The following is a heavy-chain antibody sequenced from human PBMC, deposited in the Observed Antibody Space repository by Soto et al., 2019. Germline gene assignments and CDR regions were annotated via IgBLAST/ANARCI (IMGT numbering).Heavy chain of an antibody. Sequence: EVQLVESGGGWVQPGGSPKLSCAASGVTFSGSAIHWVRKAAGKGLEWVGRIRSKADSYAAAYAASLEGRFTIARDDSKNTAYMQMNRLKAEDTAVYYSTRPANEDVTFDNWGEGTLVTVST. CDR1: GVTFSGSA. V-gene: IGHV3-73*02. CDR2: IRSKADSYAA. D-gene: IGHD1-1*01. J-gene: IGHJ4*02. CDR3: TRPANEDVTFDN.